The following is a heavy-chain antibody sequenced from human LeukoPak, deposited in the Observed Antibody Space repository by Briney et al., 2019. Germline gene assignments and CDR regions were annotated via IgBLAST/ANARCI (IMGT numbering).Heavy chain of an antibody. J-gene: IGHJ5*02. Sequence: GRSLRLSCAASGFTFSDYWMHWVRQTPGKGLVWVSRINTDGRSTNYADSVKGRFTISRDNAQNTLYLQMNSLRAEDTAVYYCARDLRVTNWFDPWGQGTPVTVSS. CDR2: INTDGRST. V-gene: IGHV3-74*01. CDR3: ARDLRVTNWFDP. CDR1: GFTFSDYW. D-gene: IGHD2-21*02.